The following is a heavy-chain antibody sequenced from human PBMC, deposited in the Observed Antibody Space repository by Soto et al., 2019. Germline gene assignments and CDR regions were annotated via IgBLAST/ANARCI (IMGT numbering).Heavy chain of an antibody. CDR1: GFTFSSYG. CDR2: ISYDGSNK. CDR3: AITRYKYGRSGYSY. V-gene: IGHV3-30*03. D-gene: IGHD6-13*01. Sequence: PGGSLRLSCAASGFTFSSYGMHWVRQAPGKGLEWVAVISYDGSNKYYADSVKGRFTISRDNSKNTLYLQMNSLRAEDTAVYYCAITRYKYGRSGYSYRGRGTLSPSPQ. J-gene: IGHJ4*02.